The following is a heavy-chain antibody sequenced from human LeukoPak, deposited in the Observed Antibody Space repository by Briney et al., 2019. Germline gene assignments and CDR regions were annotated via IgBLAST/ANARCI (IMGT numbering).Heavy chain of an antibody. CDR1: GGSISSGGYY. Sequence: PSETLSLTCTVSGGSISSGGYYWSWIRQHPGKGLEWIGYIYYSGSTYCNPSLKSRVTISVDTSKNQFSLKLSSVTAADTAVYYCARTHYCSGGSCLGWFDPWGQGTLVTVSS. CDR2: IYYSGST. D-gene: IGHD2-15*01. V-gene: IGHV4-31*03. CDR3: ARTHYCSGGSCLGWFDP. J-gene: IGHJ5*02.